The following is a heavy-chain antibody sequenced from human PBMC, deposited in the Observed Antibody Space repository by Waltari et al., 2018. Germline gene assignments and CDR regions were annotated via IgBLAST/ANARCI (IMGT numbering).Heavy chain of an antibody. V-gene: IGHV3-30*02. CDR2: ISYDGSNE. J-gene: IGHJ4*02. D-gene: IGHD1-1*01. CDR1: GFNFTLFG. Sequence: QVHLVESGGGVVQPGGSRRISCAAPGFNFTLFGMHWVRQAPGKGLEWVSFISYDGSNENYADSVKGRFTMSRDNSKKMLYVQMNNLRAEDSAVYYCVKGNEIDYWGQGTLVTVSS. CDR3: VKGNEIDY.